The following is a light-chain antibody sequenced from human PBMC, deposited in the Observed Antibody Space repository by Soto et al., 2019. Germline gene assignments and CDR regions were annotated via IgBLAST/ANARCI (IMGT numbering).Light chain of an antibody. CDR1: QGVKND. Sequence: QMTQSPSSLSASVGDRVSITCRASQGVKNDLCWHQQKPGKTPKPLIYAASTLHSGVPSIFSGSGSGTDFTLTSRSLQPEDSANYYCLHDYDYPRTFGQGTKVDIK. J-gene: IGKJ1*01. V-gene: IGKV1-6*01. CDR3: LHDYDYPRT. CDR2: AAS.